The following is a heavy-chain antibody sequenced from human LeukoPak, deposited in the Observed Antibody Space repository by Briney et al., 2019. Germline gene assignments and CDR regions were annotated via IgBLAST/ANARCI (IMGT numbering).Heavy chain of an antibody. CDR1: GYTFTGYY. CDR2: INPNSGGT. J-gene: IGHJ6*02. Sequence: ASVKVSCKASGYTFTGYYMHWVRQAPGQGLEWMGWINPNSGGTNYAQKFQGRVTMTRDTSISTAYMELSRLRSDDTAVYYCARDPLRFLEWPASGMDVWGQGTTDTVSS. V-gene: IGHV1-2*02. D-gene: IGHD3-3*01. CDR3: ARDPLRFLEWPASGMDV.